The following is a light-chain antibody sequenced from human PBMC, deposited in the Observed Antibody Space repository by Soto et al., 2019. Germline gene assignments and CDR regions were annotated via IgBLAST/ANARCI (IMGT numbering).Light chain of an antibody. Sequence: QSALTQPPSASGSPGQSVTISCTGTRSDVGGYKFVSWYRQHPGKAPKLLIYAVSQRPSGVPARFSGSKSGNTASLTVSGLQAEDEADYYCSSYAGSNNVVFGGGTKLTVL. CDR2: AVS. J-gene: IGLJ2*01. CDR1: RSDVGGYKF. V-gene: IGLV2-8*01. CDR3: SSYAGSNNVV.